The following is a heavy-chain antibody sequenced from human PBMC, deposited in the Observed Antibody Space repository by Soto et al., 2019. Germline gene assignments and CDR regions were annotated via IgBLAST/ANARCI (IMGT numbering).Heavy chain of an antibody. CDR2: TSSSGQYI. Sequence: GGSLRLSCEGSGFSFRDYSINWFRQAPGKGLGWVSFTSSSGQYIKYADSVKGRFTISRDNAKNSVHLQMNNLRVEDTAIYYCARGARYDTLTGYLWGQGTRVTVSS. J-gene: IGHJ5*02. V-gene: IGHV3-21*06. CDR3: ARGARYDTLTGYL. D-gene: IGHD3-9*01. CDR1: GFSFRDYS.